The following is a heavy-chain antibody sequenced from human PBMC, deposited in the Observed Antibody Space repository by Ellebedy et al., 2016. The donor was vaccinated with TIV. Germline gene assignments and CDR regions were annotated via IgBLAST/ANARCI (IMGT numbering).Heavy chain of an antibody. J-gene: IGHJ4*02. Sequence: GESLKISCAASGFTFSSYVMNWVRQAPGKGLEWVSTISYSGGSTYHTDYVKGRFTISRDNSKNRLYLQMSSLRAEDTAVYYCARYTDTSDYKGDYWGQGTLVTVSS. CDR2: ISYSGGST. D-gene: IGHD4-11*01. CDR3: ARYTDTSDYKGDY. V-gene: IGHV3-23*01. CDR1: GFTFSSYV.